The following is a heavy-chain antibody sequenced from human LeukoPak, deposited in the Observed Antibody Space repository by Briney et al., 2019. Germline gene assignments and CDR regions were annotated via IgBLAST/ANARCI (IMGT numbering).Heavy chain of an antibody. CDR3: ARDITMVRGVSGWFDP. D-gene: IGHD3-10*01. CDR2: MNPNSGNT. Sequence: ASVKVSCKASGYTFTSYDINWVRQATGQGLEWMGWMNPNSGNTGYAQKFQGRVTMTRNTSISTAYMELSSLRSEDTAVYYCARDITMVRGVSGWFDPWGQGSLVTVSS. J-gene: IGHJ5*02. CDR1: GYTFTSYD. V-gene: IGHV1-8*01.